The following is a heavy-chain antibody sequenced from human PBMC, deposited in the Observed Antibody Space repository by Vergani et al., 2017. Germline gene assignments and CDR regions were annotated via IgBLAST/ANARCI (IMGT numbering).Heavy chain of an antibody. D-gene: IGHD2-2*01. V-gene: IGHV4-39*01. Sequence: QLQLQESGPGLVKPSETLSLTCTVSGGSISSSSYYWGWIRQTPGKGLEWIGSSYYRGSTYYNPSLKSRVTRSVDTSKNQCSLKLSSVTAADTAVYYCAARVPADEKFDFWGQGTLVTDTS. CDR1: GGSISSSSYY. CDR3: AARVPADEKFDF. CDR2: SYYRGST. J-gene: IGHJ4*02.